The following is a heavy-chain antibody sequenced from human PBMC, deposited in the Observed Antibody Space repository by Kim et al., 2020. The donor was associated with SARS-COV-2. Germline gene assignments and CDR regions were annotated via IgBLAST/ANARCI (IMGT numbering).Heavy chain of an antibody. CDR1: GFTFSSYE. J-gene: IGHJ6*03. CDR3: ARRGTRYSSSAWYYYYYMDV. CDR2: ISSSGSTI. V-gene: IGHV3-48*03. D-gene: IGHD6-6*01. Sequence: GGSLRLSCAASGFTFSSYEMNWVRQAPGKGLEWVSYISSSGSTIYYADSVKGRFTISRDNAKNSLYLQMNSLRAEDTAVYYCARRGTRYSSSAWYYYYYMDVWGKGTTVTVSS.